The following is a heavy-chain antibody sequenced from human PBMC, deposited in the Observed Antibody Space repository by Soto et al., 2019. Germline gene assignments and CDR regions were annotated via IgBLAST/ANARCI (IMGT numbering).Heavy chain of an antibody. CDR3: ARESSSGWYYFDY. J-gene: IGHJ4*02. Sequence: EVQLVESGGGLVQPGGSLRLSCAASGFTFSSYWMSWVRQAPGKGLEWVANIKQDGSEKYYVDSVKGRFTISRDNAKNSLYLQMNSLRAEYTAVYYCARESSSGWYYFDYWGQGTLVTVSS. CDR2: IKQDGSEK. D-gene: IGHD6-19*01. CDR1: GFTFSSYW. V-gene: IGHV3-7*03.